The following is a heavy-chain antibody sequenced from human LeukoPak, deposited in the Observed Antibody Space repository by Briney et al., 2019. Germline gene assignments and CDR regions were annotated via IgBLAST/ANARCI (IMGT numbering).Heavy chain of an antibody. CDR1: GSSFANYW. V-gene: IGHV5-51*01. D-gene: IGHD3-10*01. Sequence: GESLKISCKGSGSSFANYWIGWVRRPPGKGLEWMGISYPGDSDTRYSPSFQGQVTISADKSINTAYLQWSSLKASDTAMYYCARRGDYSGWFDPWGQGTQVTVSS. CDR3: ARRGDYSGWFDP. CDR2: SYPGDSDT. J-gene: IGHJ5*02.